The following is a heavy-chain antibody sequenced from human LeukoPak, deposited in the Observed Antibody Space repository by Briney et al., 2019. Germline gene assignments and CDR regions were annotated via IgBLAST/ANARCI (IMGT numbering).Heavy chain of an antibody. D-gene: IGHD3-22*01. V-gene: IGHV1-2*02. Sequence: GASVKVSCKASGYTFSDYYMHWVRQAPGQGLEWMGWINPNSGGTNHEQKFQGRVTMTSDTSITTAYMELSRLRSDDTAVYYCARGLTYYYDSSGPVDYWGQGILVTVSS. CDR2: INPNSGGT. CDR1: GYTFSDYY. J-gene: IGHJ4*02. CDR3: ARGLTYYYDSSGPVDY.